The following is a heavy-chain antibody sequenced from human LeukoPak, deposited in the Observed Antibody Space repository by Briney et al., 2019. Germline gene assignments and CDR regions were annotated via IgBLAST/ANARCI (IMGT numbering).Heavy chain of an antibody. D-gene: IGHD2-15*01. CDR1: GYTFTGYY. V-gene: IGHV1-2*02. J-gene: IGHJ6*02. CDR3: ARSYCSGGSCYVYYYYGMDV. CDR2: INPNSGGT. Sequence: ASVTVSCKASGYTFTGYYMHWVRQAPGQGLEWMGWINPNSGGTNYAQKFQGRVTMTRDTSISTAYMELSRLKSDDTAVYYCARSYCSGGSCYVYYYYGMDVWGQGTTVTVSS.